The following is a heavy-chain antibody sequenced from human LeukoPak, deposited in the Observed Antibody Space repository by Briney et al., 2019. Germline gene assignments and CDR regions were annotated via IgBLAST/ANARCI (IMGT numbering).Heavy chain of an antibody. CDR1: GFTFSSYW. CDR3: ARSRGSGWPSDAFDV. V-gene: IGHV3-74*01. CDR2: INTDGSST. Sequence: QTGGSLRLSCAASGFTFSSYWMHWVRQAPGKGLVWVSRINTDGSSTSYADSVKGRFTISRDNAKNTLYLQMNSLRAEDTAVYYCARSRGSGWPSDAFDVWGQGTMVTVSS. J-gene: IGHJ3*01. D-gene: IGHD6-19*01.